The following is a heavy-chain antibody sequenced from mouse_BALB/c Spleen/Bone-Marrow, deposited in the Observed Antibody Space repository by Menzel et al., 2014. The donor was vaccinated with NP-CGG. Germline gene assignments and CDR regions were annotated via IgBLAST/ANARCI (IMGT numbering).Heavy chain of an antibody. D-gene: IGHD1-2*01. CDR3: AEITTAAYYVMDY. J-gene: IGHJ4*01. Sequence: EVQLVESGAELVKPGASVKLSCTASGFNIEDTYMHWVKQRPEQGLEWIGRIDPANGNTKYDPKFQGKATITADTSSNTAYLQLSSLTSEDTAFYYCAEITTAAYYVMDYWGQGTSVTVSS. CDR2: IDPANGNT. CDR1: GFNIEDTY. V-gene: IGHV14-3*02.